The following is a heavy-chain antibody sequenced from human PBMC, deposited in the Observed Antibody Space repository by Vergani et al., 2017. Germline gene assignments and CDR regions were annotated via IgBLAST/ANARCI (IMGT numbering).Heavy chain of an antibody. CDR2: INPNSGGT. J-gene: IGHJ5*02. CDR3: ARDAVVVRFGWFDP. CDR1: GGTFSSYA. D-gene: IGHD3-22*01. V-gene: IGHV1-2*02. Sequence: QVQLVQSGAEVKKPGSSVKVSCKASGGTFSSYAISWVRQAPGQGLEWMGWINPNSGGTNYAQKFQGRVTMTRDTSISTAYMELSRLRSDDTAVYYCARDAVVVRFGWFDPWGQGTLVTVSS.